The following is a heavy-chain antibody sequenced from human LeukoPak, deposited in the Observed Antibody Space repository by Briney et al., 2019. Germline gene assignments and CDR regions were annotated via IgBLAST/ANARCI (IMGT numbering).Heavy chain of an antibody. J-gene: IGHJ5*02. CDR3: ARDQSSGYPGWFDP. Sequence: SVKVACKASGGTFSSYAISWVRQAPGQGLEWMGGIIPIFGTANYAQKFQGRVTITADKSTSTAYMELSSLRSEDTAVYYCARDQSSGYPGWFDPWGQGTLVTVSS. V-gene: IGHV1-69*06. CDR2: IIPIFGTA. D-gene: IGHD5-12*01. CDR1: GGTFSSYA.